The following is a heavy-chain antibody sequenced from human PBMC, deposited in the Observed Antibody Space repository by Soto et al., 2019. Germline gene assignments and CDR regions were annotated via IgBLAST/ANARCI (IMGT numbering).Heavy chain of an antibody. D-gene: IGHD3-22*01. J-gene: IGHJ4*02. CDR1: GYTFTSYG. Sequence: QVQLVQSGAEVKKPGASVKVSCKASGYTFTSYGISWVRQAPGQGLEWMGWISAYNGNTNYAQNFQGRVTMTTDTSTITAYVVLRSLRSDDTAVYYLAIDFPSYYYEIKGYYFTAPVFDYWGQGTLVTVSS. V-gene: IGHV1-18*04. CDR2: ISAYNGNT. CDR3: AIDFPSYYYEIKGYYFTAPVFDY.